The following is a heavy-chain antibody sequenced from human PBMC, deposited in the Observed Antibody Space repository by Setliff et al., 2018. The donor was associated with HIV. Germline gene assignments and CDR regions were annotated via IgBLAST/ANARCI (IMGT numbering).Heavy chain of an antibody. CDR2: IYPGDTDT. CDR3: ARQAAAFDI. CDR1: GHSFNSYW. D-gene: IGHD6-25*01. Sequence: PGESLKISCKGSGHSFNSYWIGWVRQMAGKGLEWMGIIYPGDTDTRYSSSFQGQVTISADKSISTAYLQWSSLKASDTAMYYCARQAAAFDIWGQGTMVTVSS. J-gene: IGHJ3*02. V-gene: IGHV5-51*01.